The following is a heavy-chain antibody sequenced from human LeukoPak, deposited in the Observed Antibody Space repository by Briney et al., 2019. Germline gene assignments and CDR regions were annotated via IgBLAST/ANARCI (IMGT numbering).Heavy chain of an antibody. J-gene: IGHJ4*02. V-gene: IGHV4-39*01. CDR2: IYYSGST. CDR1: GGSISSSSYY. CDR3: ARILFTYARSLFDY. D-gene: IGHD2-2*01. Sequence: PSETLSLTCTVSGGSISSSSYYWGWIRQPPGKGLEWIGSIYYSGSTYYNPSLKSRVTISVDTSKNQFSLKLSSVTAADTAVYYCARILFTYARSLFDYWGQGTLVTVSS.